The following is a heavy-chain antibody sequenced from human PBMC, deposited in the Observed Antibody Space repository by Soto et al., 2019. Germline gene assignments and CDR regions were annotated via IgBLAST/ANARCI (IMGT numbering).Heavy chain of an antibody. CDR1: GFTFSSYA. CDR3: ARHLSSSFRTAAAGYWFDP. V-gene: IGHV3-30-3*01. Sequence: PGGSLRLSCAASGFTFSSYAMHWVRQAPGKGLEWVAVISYDGSNKYYADSVKGRFTISRDNSKNTLYLQMNSLRAEDTAVYYCARHLSSSFRTAAAGYWFDPWGQGTLVTVSS. J-gene: IGHJ5*02. CDR2: ISYDGSNK. D-gene: IGHD6-13*01.